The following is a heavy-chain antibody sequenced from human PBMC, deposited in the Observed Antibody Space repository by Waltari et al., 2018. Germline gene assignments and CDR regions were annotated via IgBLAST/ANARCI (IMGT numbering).Heavy chain of an antibody. D-gene: IGHD1-20*01. CDR2: VTGGTSTI. Sequence: EVQLVESGGGVVQPGGSLRLLGEAAGFTLEVSSMKGVRQAPGKGLAWVSTVTGGTSTIYHYADSVKGRFTVSRDNAKNSLYLQMNGLREEDTAVYYCAREDNVNAKRAMDVWGKGTTVTVSS. CDR3: AREDNVNAKRAMDV. CDR1: GFTLEVSS. J-gene: IGHJ6*04. V-gene: IGHV3-48*02.